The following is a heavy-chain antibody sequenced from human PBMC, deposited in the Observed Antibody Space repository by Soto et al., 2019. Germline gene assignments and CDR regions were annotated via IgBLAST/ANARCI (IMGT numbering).Heavy chain of an antibody. CDR1: GFTFSSYA. V-gene: IGHV3-23*01. Sequence: PGGSLRLSCAASGFTFSSYAMSWVRQAPGKGLEWVSAISGSGGSTYYADSVKGRFTISRDNSKNTLYLQMNSLRAEDTAVYYCAKSECVSSRVGGSGYPPLPSADWAQGSPVTVSS. CDR3: AKSECVSSRVGGSGYPPLPSAD. CDR2: ISGSGGST. D-gene: IGHD2-15*01. J-gene: IGHJ1*01.